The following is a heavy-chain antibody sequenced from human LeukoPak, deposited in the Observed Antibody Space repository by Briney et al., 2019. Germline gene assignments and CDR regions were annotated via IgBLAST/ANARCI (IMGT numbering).Heavy chain of an antibody. D-gene: IGHD4-17*01. CDR1: GGSFSGYY. CDR2: INHSGST. Sequence: PSETLSLTCAVYGGSFSGYYWSWIRQPPGKGLEWIGEINHSGSTNYNPSLKSRVTISVDTSKNQFSLKLSSVTAADTAVYYCARCIDYGDYSDYFDYWGQGTLVTVSS. V-gene: IGHV4-34*01. J-gene: IGHJ4*02. CDR3: ARCIDYGDYSDYFDY.